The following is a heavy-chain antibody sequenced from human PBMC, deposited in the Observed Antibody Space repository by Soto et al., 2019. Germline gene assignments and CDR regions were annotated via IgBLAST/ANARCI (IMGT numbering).Heavy chain of an antibody. CDR2: LNAGNSNT. Sequence: QVQLVQSGAEEKKPGASVKVSCKASGYTFTTYAMHWVSQAPGQRLEWMGWLNAGNSNTKYSQKFQGRVTITRDTSASTAYMELSSLRTEDTGVYYCARDRGLTIDYWGQGTLVTVSS. CDR3: ARDRGLTIDY. D-gene: IGHD3-10*01. J-gene: IGHJ4*02. V-gene: IGHV1-3*05. CDR1: GYTFTTYA.